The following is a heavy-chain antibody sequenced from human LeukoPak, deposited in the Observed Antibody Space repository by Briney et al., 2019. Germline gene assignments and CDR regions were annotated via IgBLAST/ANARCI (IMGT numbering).Heavy chain of an antibody. CDR2: ISSGSSTI. D-gene: IGHD3-10*01. CDR3: AKEPTMVRESEPYYFDY. V-gene: IGHV3-48*01. J-gene: IGHJ4*02. CDR1: GFTFSSYG. Sequence: GGSLRLSCAASGFTFSSYGMNWVRQAPGRGLEWVSYISSGSSTIYYADSVKGRFTISRDNAKNSLYLQMNGLRAEDTAVYYCAKEPTMVRESEPYYFDYWGQGTLVTVSS.